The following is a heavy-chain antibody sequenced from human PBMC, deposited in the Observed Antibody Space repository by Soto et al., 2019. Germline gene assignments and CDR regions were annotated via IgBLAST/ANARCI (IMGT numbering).Heavy chain of an antibody. CDR3: TRVGTTLGYYYYMDV. D-gene: IGHD4-17*01. V-gene: IGHV3-49*03. J-gene: IGHJ6*03. CDR2: IRSKAYGGTT. CDR1: GFTFGDYA. Sequence: GGSLRLSCTASGFTFGDYAMSWFRQAPGKGLEWVGFIRSKAYGGTTEYAASVKGRFTISRDDSKSIAYLQMNSLKTEDTAVYYCTRVGTTLGYYYYMDVWGKGTTVTVSS.